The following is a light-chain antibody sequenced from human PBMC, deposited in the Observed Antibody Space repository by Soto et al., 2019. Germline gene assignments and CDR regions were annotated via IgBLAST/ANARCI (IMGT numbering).Light chain of an antibody. V-gene: IGKV3D-20*02. J-gene: IGKJ4*01. CDR3: QQRSNWPPLT. CDR1: QSVSSSY. Sequence: EIVLTQSPGTLSLSPGERATLSCRAIQSVSSSYLAWYQQKPGQAPRLLIYEASNRATGIPARFSGSGSGTDFTLTISSLEPEDFAVYYCQQRSNWPPLTFGGGTKVDIK. CDR2: EAS.